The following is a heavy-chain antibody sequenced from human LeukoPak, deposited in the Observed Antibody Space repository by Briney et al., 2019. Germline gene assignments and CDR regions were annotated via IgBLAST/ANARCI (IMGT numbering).Heavy chain of an antibody. Sequence: GGSLRLSCAASGFTFSSYGMHWVRQAPGKGLEWVAGISYDGSNKYYADSVKGRFTISRDNSKNTLYLQMNSLRAEDTAVYYCAKDPRGYSYGRFDYWGQGTLVTVSS. CDR3: AKDPRGYSYGRFDY. J-gene: IGHJ4*02. CDR2: ISYDGSNK. CDR1: GFTFSSYG. V-gene: IGHV3-30*18. D-gene: IGHD5-18*01.